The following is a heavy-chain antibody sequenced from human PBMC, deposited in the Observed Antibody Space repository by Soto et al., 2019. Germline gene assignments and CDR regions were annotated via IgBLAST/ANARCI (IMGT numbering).Heavy chain of an antibody. J-gene: IGHJ4*02. CDR2: ISSSSSYI. D-gene: IGHD3-22*01. CDR1: GFTFSSYS. CDR3: ARKMTRSYYDSSGYPTPHADY. Sequence: PGGSLRLSCAASGFTFSSYSMNWVRQAPGKGLEWVSSISSSSSYIYYADSVKGRFTISRDNAKNSLYLQMNSLRAEDTAVYYCARKMTRSYYDSSGYPTPHADYWGQGTLVTVSS. V-gene: IGHV3-21*01.